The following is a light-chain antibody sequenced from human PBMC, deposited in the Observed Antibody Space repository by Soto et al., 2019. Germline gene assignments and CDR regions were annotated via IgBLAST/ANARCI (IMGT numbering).Light chain of an antibody. CDR3: QSYDSSLSGSYV. CDR1: SSNIGAGYD. V-gene: IGLV1-40*01. CDR2: GNS. Sequence: QSVLTQPPSVSGAPGQRVTISCTGSSSNIGAGYDVHWYQQLPGTAPKLLIYGNSNRPSGVPDRLSGSKSGTSASLAITGLQAEDEADYYCQSYDSSLSGSYVIGTGTKVTVL. J-gene: IGLJ1*01.